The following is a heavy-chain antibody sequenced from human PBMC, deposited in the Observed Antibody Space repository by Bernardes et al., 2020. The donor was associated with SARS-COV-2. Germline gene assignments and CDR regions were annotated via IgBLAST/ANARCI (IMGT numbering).Heavy chain of an antibody. CDR3: STPRSSHYYESSGLIDY. V-gene: IGHV3-30-3*01. Sequence: GRSLRLSCAASVFTFSSYAMHWVRQAPGKGLEWVAVISYDGSNKYYADSVKGRFTISRDNSKNTLYLQMNSLRAEDTAVYYCSTPRSSHYYESSGLIDYWGQGTLVTVSS. D-gene: IGHD3-22*01. CDR2: ISYDGSNK. J-gene: IGHJ4*02. CDR1: VFTFSSYA.